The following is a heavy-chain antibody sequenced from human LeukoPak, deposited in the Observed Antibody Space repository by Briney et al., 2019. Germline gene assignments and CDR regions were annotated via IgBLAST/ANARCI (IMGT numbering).Heavy chain of an antibody. CDR1: GGTFSSYG. J-gene: IGHJ6*02. CDR2: VIPIFGTA. Sequence: SVKVSCKASGGTFSSYGINWVRQAPGQGLEWMGGVIPIFGTANYAQKFQGRVTITADESTSTAYMELSSLRSEDTAVYYCARDRATGIVVVPAAADGGMDVWGQGTTVTVSS. D-gene: IGHD2-2*01. CDR3: ARDRATGIVVVPAAADGGMDV. V-gene: IGHV1-69*13.